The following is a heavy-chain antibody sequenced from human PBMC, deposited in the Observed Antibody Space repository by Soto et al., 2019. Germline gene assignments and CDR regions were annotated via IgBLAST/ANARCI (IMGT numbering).Heavy chain of an antibody. J-gene: IGHJ4*02. CDR2: INHSGST. CDR1: GGSFSGYY. V-gene: IGHV4-34*01. CDR3: ARERKPLYYYDSRGYPFDY. Sequence: SETLSLTCAVYGGSFSGYYWSWIRQPPGKGLEWIGEINHSGSTNYNPSLKSRVTISVDTSKNQFSLKLSSVTAADTAVYYCARERKPLYYYDSRGYPFDYWGQGTLVTVSS. D-gene: IGHD3-22*01.